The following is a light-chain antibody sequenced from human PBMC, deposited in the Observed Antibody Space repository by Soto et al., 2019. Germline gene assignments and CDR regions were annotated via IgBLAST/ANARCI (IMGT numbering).Light chain of an antibody. CDR1: SSDINTYIY. CDR3: SSYTISTLV. J-gene: IGLJ1*01. CDR2: DVT. V-gene: IGLV2-14*03. Sequence: QSVLTQPASVSGSPGQSITISCTGTSSDINTYIYISWYQQHPGKAPKLIIYDVTNRPPGVSNRFSGSKSGNTASLNISGLQAEDEADYYCSSYTISTLVFATGTKVTV.